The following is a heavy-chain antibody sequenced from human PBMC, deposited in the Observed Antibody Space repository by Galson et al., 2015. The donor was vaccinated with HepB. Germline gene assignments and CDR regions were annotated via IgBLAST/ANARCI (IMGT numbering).Heavy chain of an antibody. CDR1: GYTFTGYY. Sequence: SVKVSCKASGYTFTGYYMHWVRQAPGQGLEWMGWINPNSGGTNYAQKFQGRVTMTRDTSISTAYMELSRLRSDDTAVYYCARGQSRVVTVTNWFDPWGQGTLVTVSS. CDR3: ARGQSRVVTVTNWFDP. V-gene: IGHV1-2*02. CDR2: INPNSGGT. D-gene: IGHD3-22*01. J-gene: IGHJ5*02.